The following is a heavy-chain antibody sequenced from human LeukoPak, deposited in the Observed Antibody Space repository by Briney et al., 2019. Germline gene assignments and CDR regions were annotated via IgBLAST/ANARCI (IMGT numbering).Heavy chain of an antibody. CDR2: ISGSGIST. CDR1: GFTFSSYA. Sequence: GGSLRLSCAASGFTFSSYAMNWVRQAPGKGLEWVSHISGSGISTYYADSVKGRFTISRDNSSNTLFLHLNSLRGEDTAVYYCTRNSGWYGLSWGQGTLVTVSS. D-gene: IGHD6-19*01. V-gene: IGHV3-23*01. J-gene: IGHJ1*01. CDR3: TRNSGWYGLS.